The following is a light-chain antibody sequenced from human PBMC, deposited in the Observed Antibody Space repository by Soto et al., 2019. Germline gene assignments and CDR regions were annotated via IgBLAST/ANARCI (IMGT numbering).Light chain of an antibody. Sequence: EIVLTQSPGTLSLSPGERATLSCRATQTVSNTYLAWYQHKPGQPPRLLIYGASTRATDIPERFSGSGSGTDFTLTITRLEPEDSAIYYCQQYSKSSETFGHGTKVEIK. J-gene: IGKJ3*01. V-gene: IGKV3-20*01. CDR3: QQYSKSSET. CDR2: GAS. CDR1: QTVSNTY.